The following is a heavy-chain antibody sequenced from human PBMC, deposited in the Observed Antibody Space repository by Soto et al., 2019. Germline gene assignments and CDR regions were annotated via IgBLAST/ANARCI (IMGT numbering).Heavy chain of an antibody. J-gene: IGHJ6*01. CDR2: ISYDGSNK. Sequence: PVGSLRLSCASSGFTFSSYGMHCVRHSPGKWLEWVAVISYDGSNKYYADSVKGRFTISRDNSKNTLYLQMNSLRAEDTAVYYCAKDFSPGHGHYSTFYYGMEVWGQRTTVNVSS. D-gene: IGHD4-17*01. CDR1: GFTFSSYG. CDR3: AKDFSPGHGHYSTFYYGMEV. V-gene: IGHV3-30*18.